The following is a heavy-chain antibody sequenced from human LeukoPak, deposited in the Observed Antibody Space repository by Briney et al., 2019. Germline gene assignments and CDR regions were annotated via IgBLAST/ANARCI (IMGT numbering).Heavy chain of an antibody. Sequence: ASVKVSFKASGYIFTGYYMHWVRQAPGQGLEWMGWINPNNGGTKSAQKFQGRVTMTRDTSISTAYMELSSLRSDDTAIYYCARGAEQQRLAHFDYWGQGTLVTVSS. D-gene: IGHD6-13*01. CDR3: ARGAEQQRLAHFDY. V-gene: IGHV1-2*02. CDR2: INPNNGGT. J-gene: IGHJ4*02. CDR1: GYIFTGYY.